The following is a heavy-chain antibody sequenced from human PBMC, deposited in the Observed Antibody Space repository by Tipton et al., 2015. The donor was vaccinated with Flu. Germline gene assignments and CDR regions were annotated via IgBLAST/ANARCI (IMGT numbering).Heavy chain of an antibody. Sequence: VQLVQSGGGLIQPGGSLRLSCEASGFTVSTNYMGWVRQAPGKGLEWVSVIYRGDRTYYADAVKGRFTTSRDNSKNTLYVQMNSLRVEDTAVYYCARVREADYAYGMDVWGQGTTVTVS. CDR3: ARVREADYAYGMDV. CDR2: IYRGDRT. J-gene: IGHJ6*02. V-gene: IGHV3-53*01. CDR1: GFTVSTNY. D-gene: IGHD3-16*01.